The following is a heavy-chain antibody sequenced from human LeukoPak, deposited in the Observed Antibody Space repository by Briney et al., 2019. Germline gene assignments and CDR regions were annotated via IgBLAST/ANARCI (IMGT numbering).Heavy chain of an antibody. V-gene: IGHV4-38-2*01. Sequence: KPSETLSLTCAVSGYSISSDYYWGWIRQPPGKGLEWIGGIYHSGSTYYNPSLESRVTISLDTSKNQFSLKLSSVTAADTAVYYCARGQRWLQYDDAFDIWGQGTMVIVSS. D-gene: IGHD5-24*01. CDR1: GYSISSDYY. CDR3: ARGQRWLQYDDAFDI. CDR2: IYHSGST. J-gene: IGHJ3*02.